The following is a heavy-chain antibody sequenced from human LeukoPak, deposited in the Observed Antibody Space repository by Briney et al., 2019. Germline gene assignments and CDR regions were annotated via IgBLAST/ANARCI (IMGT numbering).Heavy chain of an antibody. D-gene: IGHD3-3*01. CDR1: GFTFSSYS. J-gene: IGHJ6*03. CDR3: ARASSGNYDFWSGSYHRDYYYYMDA. CDR2: ISGDGSST. Sequence: GGSLRLSCAASGFTFSSYSMNWVRQAPGKGQVWVSRISGDGSSTSYADSVKGRFTISRDNAKDTLSLQMNSLRAEDTAVYYCARASSGNYDFWSGSYHRDYYYYMDAWGEGTTVTVSS. V-gene: IGHV3-74*01.